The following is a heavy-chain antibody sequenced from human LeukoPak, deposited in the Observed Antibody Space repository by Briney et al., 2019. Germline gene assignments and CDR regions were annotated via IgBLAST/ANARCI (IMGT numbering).Heavy chain of an antibody. CDR2: ISYDGSNK. D-gene: IGHD3-10*01. CDR1: GFTFSSYA. Sequence: GGSLRLSCAASGFTFSSYAMHWVRQAPGKGLEWVAVISYDGSNKYYADSVKGRFTISRDNAKNSLYLQMNSLRAEDTAVYYYARVDGSGSYLTDYRGQGTLVTVSS. J-gene: IGHJ4*02. CDR3: ARVDGSGSYLTDY. V-gene: IGHV3-30-3*01.